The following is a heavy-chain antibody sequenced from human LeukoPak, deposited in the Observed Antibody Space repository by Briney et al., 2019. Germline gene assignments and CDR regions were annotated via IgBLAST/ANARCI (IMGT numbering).Heavy chain of an antibody. CDR2: ISSSGSTI. V-gene: IGHV3-48*03. D-gene: IGHD2-15*01. J-gene: IGHJ4*02. CDR1: GFTFSSYE. CDR3: ARAERRGGDY. Sequence: GGSLRLSCAASGFTFSSYEMNWVRQAPGKGLEWVSYISSSGSTIYYADSVKGRFTISRDNAKNSLYLEMNNLRAEDTAVYYCARAERRGGDYWGQGTLVTVSS.